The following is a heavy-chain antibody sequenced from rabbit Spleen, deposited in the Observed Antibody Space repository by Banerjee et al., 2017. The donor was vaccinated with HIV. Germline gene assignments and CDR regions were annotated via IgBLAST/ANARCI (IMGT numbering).Heavy chain of an antibody. CDR1: GFDFSSYC. J-gene: IGHJ4*01. Sequence: QSLEESGGSLVQPEGSLTLTCKASGFDFSSYCMSWVRQAPGKGLEWIGIIYAGKGSTDYASWAKGRFTISKTSSTTVTLQMTSLTAADTATYFCARCQDLWGQGTLVTVS. CDR2: IYAGKGST. CDR3: ARCQDL. V-gene: IGHV1S40*01.